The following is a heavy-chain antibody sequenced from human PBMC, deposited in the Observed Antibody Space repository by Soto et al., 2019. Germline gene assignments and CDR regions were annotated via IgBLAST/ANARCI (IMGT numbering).Heavy chain of an antibody. CDR3: ASKALCGDCSSTSCYPGGDDAFDI. V-gene: IGHV1-69*02. CDR2: IIPILGIA. J-gene: IGHJ3*02. CDR1: GGTFSSYT. Sequence: SVKVSCKASGGTFSSYTISWVRQAPGQGLEWMGRIIPILGIANYAQKYQGRVTITADKSTSTAYMELSSLRSEDTAVYYCASKALCGDCSSTSCYPGGDDAFDIWGQGTMVTVSS. D-gene: IGHD2-2*01.